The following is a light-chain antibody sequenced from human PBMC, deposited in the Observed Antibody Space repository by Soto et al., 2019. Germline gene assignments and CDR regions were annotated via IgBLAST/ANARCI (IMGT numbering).Light chain of an antibody. Sequence: EIVMTQSPATLSLSPGERATLSCRASQSVYSNLAWYQQKPGPAPRLLIYGASTRATGIPARFSGSVSGTDFTLTISSLQSEDFAVYNWQQYNKWPLTFGGGTKGEIK. CDR3: QQYNKWPLT. CDR1: QSVYSN. J-gene: IGKJ4*01. CDR2: GAS. V-gene: IGKV3-15*01.